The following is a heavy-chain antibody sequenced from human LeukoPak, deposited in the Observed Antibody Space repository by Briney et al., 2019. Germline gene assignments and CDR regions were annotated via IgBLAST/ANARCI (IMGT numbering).Heavy chain of an antibody. D-gene: IGHD2-15*01. CDR2: ITQDGSEK. CDR1: EFTFSSHQ. V-gene: IGHV3-7*01. Sequence: PGGSLRLSCAASEFTFSSHQMSWVRQAPGKGLEWVAKITQDGSEKYYMDSVKGRFIISRDNGKNSLYLQMNSLRVEDTAVYYCARDWRQDNAFDLWGQGTVVTVSS. J-gene: IGHJ3*01. CDR3: ARDWRQDNAFDL.